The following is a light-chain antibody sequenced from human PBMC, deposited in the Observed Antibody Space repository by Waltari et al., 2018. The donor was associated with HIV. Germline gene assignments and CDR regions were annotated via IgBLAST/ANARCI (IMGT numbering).Light chain of an antibody. Sequence: NFMLAQPHSVSESPGKTVTISCTRSSGSIASNYVQWYQQRPGTSPTPVIYEDNQRPSGVPGRFSGSIDSYSNSAYLTISALKTEDEADYYCQSYDSSTPVVFGGGTKLTV. CDR2: EDN. CDR3: QSYDSSTPVV. J-gene: IGLJ2*01. CDR1: SGSIASNY. V-gene: IGLV6-57*01.